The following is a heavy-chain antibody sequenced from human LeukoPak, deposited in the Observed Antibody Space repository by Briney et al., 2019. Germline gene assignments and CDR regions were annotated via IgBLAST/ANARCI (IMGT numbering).Heavy chain of an antibody. Sequence: GESLRLSCAVSGFTFNNYAMSWVRQAPGEGLGWVSAISGGGSTYYADSVKGRFTISRDNSKNTLSLKMKSLRAVDPAVYYSAKDRSSSLYWGDDYWGQGTLVTVSS. CDR2: ISGGGST. CDR3: AKDRSSSLYWGDDY. D-gene: IGHD6-13*01. J-gene: IGHJ4*02. V-gene: IGHV3-23*01. CDR1: GFTFNNYA.